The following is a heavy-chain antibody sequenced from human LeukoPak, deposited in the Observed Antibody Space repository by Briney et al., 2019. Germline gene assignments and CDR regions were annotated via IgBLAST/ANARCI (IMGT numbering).Heavy chain of an antibody. J-gene: IGHJ4*02. CDR3: ARSPPEYQYDSSDYS. CDR1: GGSISSSNW. V-gene: IGHV4-4*02. D-gene: IGHD3-22*01. Sequence: ASETLSLTCTVSGGSISSSNWWGWVRQPPGKGLECIGEIYHSGTTNYNPSLKSRVTISVDKSKNQFSLKLSSVTAADTAVYYCARSPPEYQYDSSDYSWGRGTLVTVSS. CDR2: IYHSGTT.